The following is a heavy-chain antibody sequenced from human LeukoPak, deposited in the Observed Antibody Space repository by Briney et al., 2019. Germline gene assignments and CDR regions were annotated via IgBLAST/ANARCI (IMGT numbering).Heavy chain of an antibody. CDR3: ARRGFRSVDY. V-gene: IGHV3-48*02. CDR1: GFTFSSYS. CDR2: ISSSSSTI. Sequence: GGSLRLSCAASGFTFSSYSMNWVRQAPGKGLEWVSYISSSSSTIYYADSVKGRFTISRDNAKISLHLQTNSLRDEDTAVYYCARRGFRSVDYWGQGTLVTVSS. D-gene: IGHD1-26*01. J-gene: IGHJ4*02.